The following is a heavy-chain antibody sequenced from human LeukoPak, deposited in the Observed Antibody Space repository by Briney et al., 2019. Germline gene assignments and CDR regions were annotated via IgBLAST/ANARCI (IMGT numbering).Heavy chain of an antibody. CDR1: GYTFTGYY. V-gene: IGHV1-2*02. Sequence: ASVKVSCKASGYTFTGYYMHWVRQAPGQGREWMGWINPNSGGTNYAQKFQGRVTMTRDTSISTAYMELSRLRSDDTAVYYCARHEGRSGWNGWYDHWGQGILVTVSS. CDR2: INPNSGGT. D-gene: IGHD6-19*01. J-gene: IGHJ4*02. CDR3: ARHEGRSGWNGWYDH.